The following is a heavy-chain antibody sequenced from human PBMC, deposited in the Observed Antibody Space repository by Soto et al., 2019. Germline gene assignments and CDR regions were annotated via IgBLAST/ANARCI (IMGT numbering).Heavy chain of an antibody. CDR2: INSDGSST. J-gene: IGHJ6*02. CDR3: ARERAAAENYGMDV. D-gene: IGHD6-13*01. Sequence: EVQLVESGGGLVQPGGSLRLSCAASGFTFSSYWMHWVRQSPGKGLVWVSRINSDGSSTSYADSVKGRFTISRDNAKNTLYLQMNSLRAEDTAVYYCARERAAAENYGMDVWGQGTTVTVSS. V-gene: IGHV3-74*01. CDR1: GFTFSSYW.